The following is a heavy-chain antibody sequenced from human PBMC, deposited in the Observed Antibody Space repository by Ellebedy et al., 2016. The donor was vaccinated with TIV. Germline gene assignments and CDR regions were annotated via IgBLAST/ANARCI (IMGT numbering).Heavy chain of an antibody. CDR3: AREAYYGSGKPNPLAY. Sequence: SQTLSLTXVISGDSVSNNTAAWNWIRQSPSRGLEWLGRTYYRSRWYNDYAASVRSRIIINPDTSKNQFSLQLNSVTPEDTAVYYCAREAYYGSGKPNPLAYWGQGTLVTVSS. J-gene: IGHJ4*02. CDR1: GDSVSNNTAA. D-gene: IGHD3-10*01. CDR2: TYYRSRWYN. V-gene: IGHV6-1*01.